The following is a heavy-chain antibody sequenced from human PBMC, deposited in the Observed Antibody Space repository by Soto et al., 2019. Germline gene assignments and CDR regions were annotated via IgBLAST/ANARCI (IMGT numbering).Heavy chain of an antibody. CDR3: ARGGHFDWLFYVMDV. Sequence: ASVKVSCKASGYTFTTYGISWVRQAPGEGLEWLGWINTHNGNTNYAQNLQGRVFMTRDTSISTAYMELSSLRSDDTAVYYCARGGHFDWLFYVMDVWGQGTTVTVSS. V-gene: IGHV1-18*01. CDR2: INTHNGNT. CDR1: GYTFTTYG. J-gene: IGHJ6*02. D-gene: IGHD3-9*01.